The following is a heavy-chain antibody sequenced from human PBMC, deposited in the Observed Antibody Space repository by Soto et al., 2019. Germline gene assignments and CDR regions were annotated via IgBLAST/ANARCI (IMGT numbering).Heavy chain of an antibody. CDR2: IYYSGIT. CDR1: GGSISSGGYY. CDR3: ARDAIEMATIGDAFDI. Sequence: SETLSLTCTVSGGSISSGGYYWSWIRQHPGKGLEWIGYIYYSGITYYNPSLKSRVTISVDTSKNQFSLKLSSVTAADTAVYYCARDAIEMATIGDAFDIWGQGTMVTVSS. J-gene: IGHJ3*02. D-gene: IGHD5-12*01. V-gene: IGHV4-31*03.